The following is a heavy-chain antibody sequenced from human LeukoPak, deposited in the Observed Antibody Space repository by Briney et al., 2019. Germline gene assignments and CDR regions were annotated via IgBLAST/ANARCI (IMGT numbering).Heavy chain of an antibody. V-gene: IGHV3-48*01. D-gene: IGHD3-22*01. CDR2: ISSSSSTI. Sequence: GGSLRLSCAASGFTFSTYSVNWVRQAPGKGLEWVSYISSSSSTIYYADSVKGRFTISRDNAKNSLYLQMNSLRAEDTAVYYCARGSTYYDSSGQVPFDYWGQGTLVTVSS. J-gene: IGHJ4*02. CDR1: GFTFSTYS. CDR3: ARGSTYYDSSGQVPFDY.